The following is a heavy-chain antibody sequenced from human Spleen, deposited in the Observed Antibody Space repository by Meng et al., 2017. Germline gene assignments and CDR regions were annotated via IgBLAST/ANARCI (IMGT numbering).Heavy chain of an antibody. CDR1: GGSFSGYY. D-gene: IGHD4-11*01. CDR2: INHSGST. CDR3: ARGPTTMAHDFDY. Sequence: VQLQQWGEGLLPPPETLSLTCACYGGSFSGYYWSWIRQPPGKGLEWIGEINHSGSTNYNPSLESRATISVDTSQNNLSLKLSSVTAADSAVYYCARGPTTMAHDFDYWGQGTLVTVSS. V-gene: IGHV4-34*01. J-gene: IGHJ4*02.